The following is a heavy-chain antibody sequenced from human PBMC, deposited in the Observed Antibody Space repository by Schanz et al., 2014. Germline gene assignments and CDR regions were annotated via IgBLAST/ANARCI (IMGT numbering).Heavy chain of an antibody. CDR1: GGSISASY. V-gene: IGHV4-59*01. D-gene: IGHD6-13*01. CDR3: ARVGQGAVATGSNTFYYYVMDV. Sequence: QVQLQESGPGLVKPSETLSLTCTVSGGSISASYWGWIRQPPGKGLEWIAYIYYSGSTTYNPSLKSRVTISVDTSKKQFSLNLSSVTAADTGVYYCARVGQGAVATGSNTFYYYVMDVWGQGTTVTVSS. J-gene: IGHJ6*02. CDR2: IYYSGST.